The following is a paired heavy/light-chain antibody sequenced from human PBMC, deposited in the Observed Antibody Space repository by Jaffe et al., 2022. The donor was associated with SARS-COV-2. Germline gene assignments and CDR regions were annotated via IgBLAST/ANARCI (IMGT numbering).Light chain of an antibody. CDR1: QSLVYSDGNTY. Sequence: DVVMTQSPLSLPVTLGQPASISCRSSQSLVYSDGNTYLNWFQQRPGQSPRRLIYKVSNRDSGVPDRFSGSGSGTDFTLKISRVEAEDVGVYYCMQGTRWPLTFGGGTKVEIK. CDR3: MQGTRWPLT. CDR2: KVS. V-gene: IGKV2-30*01. J-gene: IGKJ4*01.
Heavy chain of an antibody. CDR1: GFTFSSHA. CDR3: ASPFCGGNCYSFSSAFDI. Sequence: EVQLLESGGGLVQPGGSLRLSCTASGFTFSSHAMTWVRQAPGKGLEWVSAISGRGGDTFYADSVKGRFTISRDNSKSTLYLQMNSLRAEDTALYYCASPFCGGNCYSFSSAFDIWGLGTMVTVSS. V-gene: IGHV3-23*01. J-gene: IGHJ3*02. CDR2: ISGRGGDT. D-gene: IGHD2-21*02.